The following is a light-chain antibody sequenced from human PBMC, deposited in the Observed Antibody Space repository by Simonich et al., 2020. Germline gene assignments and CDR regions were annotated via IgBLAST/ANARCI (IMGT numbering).Light chain of an antibody. CDR1: SSDVGGYNY. CDR2: DVR. V-gene: IGLV2-14*01. Sequence: QSALTQPASVSGSPGQSITISCTGTSSDVGGYNYVSWYQQHPGKAPKLMIYDVRKPPSGVANRFSGSKSGNTASLTISGLQAEDEADYYCSSYTSSSPVVFGGGTKLTVL. J-gene: IGLJ2*01. CDR3: SSYTSSSPVV.